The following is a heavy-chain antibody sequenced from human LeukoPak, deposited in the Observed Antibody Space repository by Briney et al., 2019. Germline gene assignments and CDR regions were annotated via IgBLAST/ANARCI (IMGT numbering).Heavy chain of an antibody. Sequence: GGSLRLSCAASGFTFSNDWMHWVRQAPGKGLVWVSRINSDGSSTTYADSVKGRLTISRDSAKNTLYLQMNSLRAEDTAVYYCARDPSSSGGGDYWGQGTLVTVSS. CDR2: INSDGSST. CDR1: GFTFSNDW. J-gene: IGHJ4*02. V-gene: IGHV3-74*01. D-gene: IGHD6-19*01. CDR3: ARDPSSSGGGDY.